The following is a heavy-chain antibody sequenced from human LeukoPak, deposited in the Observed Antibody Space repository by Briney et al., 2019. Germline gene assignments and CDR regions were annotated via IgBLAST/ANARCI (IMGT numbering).Heavy chain of an antibody. J-gene: IGHJ6*02. CDR3: ARDLASSDDFWSGYYHYYYYGMGV. D-gene: IGHD3-3*01. V-gene: IGHV3-7*03. Sequence: GGSLGLSCAASGFTFSSYWMSWVRQAPGKGLEWVANIKQDGSEKYYVDSVKGRFTISRDNAKNSLYLQMNSLRAEDTAVYYCARDLASSDDFWSGYYHYYYYGMGVWGQGTTVTVSS. CDR1: GFTFSSYW. CDR2: IKQDGSEK.